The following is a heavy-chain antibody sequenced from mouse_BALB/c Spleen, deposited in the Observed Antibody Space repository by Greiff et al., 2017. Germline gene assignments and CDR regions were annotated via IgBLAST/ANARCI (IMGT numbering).Heavy chain of an antibody. CDR1: GYTFTSYW. D-gene: IGHD3-1*01. Sequence: LQQPGSELVRPGASVKLSCKASGYTFTSYWMHWVKQRPGQGLEWIGNIYPGSGSTNYDEKFKSKATLTVDTSSSTAYMQLSSLTSEDSAVYYCTRGATLAYWGQGTLVTVSA. CDR3: TRGATLAY. V-gene: IGHV1S22*01. CDR2: IYPGSGST. J-gene: IGHJ3*01.